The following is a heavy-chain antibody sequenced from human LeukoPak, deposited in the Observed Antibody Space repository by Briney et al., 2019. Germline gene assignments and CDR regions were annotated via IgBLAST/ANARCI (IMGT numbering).Heavy chain of an antibody. Sequence: PSETLSLTCAVYGGSFSGYYWSWIRQPPGKGLEWIGEINHSGSTNYNPSLKSRVTISVDTSKNQFSLKLSSVTAADTAVYYCARACYDILTESTDAEYAFDIWGQGTMVTVSS. CDR2: INHSGST. J-gene: IGHJ3*02. CDR3: ARACYDILTESTDAEYAFDI. CDR1: GGSFSGYY. V-gene: IGHV4-34*01. D-gene: IGHD3-9*01.